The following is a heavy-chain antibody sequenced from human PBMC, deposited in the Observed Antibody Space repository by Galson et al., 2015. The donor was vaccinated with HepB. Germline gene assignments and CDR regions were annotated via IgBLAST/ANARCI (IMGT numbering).Heavy chain of an antibody. J-gene: IGHJ3*02. Sequence: SLRLSCAASGFTFSSYAMSWVRQAPGKGLEWVSAISGSGGSTYYADSVKGRFTISRDNSKNTLYLQMNSLRAEDTAVYYCAKDLDHTAIVVITDAFDIWGQGTMVTVSS. CDR1: GFTFSSYA. CDR2: ISGSGGST. D-gene: IGHD3-22*01. V-gene: IGHV3-23*01. CDR3: AKDLDHTAIVVITDAFDI.